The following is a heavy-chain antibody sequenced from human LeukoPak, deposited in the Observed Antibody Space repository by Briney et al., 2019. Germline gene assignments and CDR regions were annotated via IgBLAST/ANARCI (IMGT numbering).Heavy chain of an antibody. CDR3: ARGSEEYGYYFDY. D-gene: IGHD2/OR15-2a*01. Sequence: PGGSLRLSCAASGFTFSSYAMHWVRQAPGKGLEWVAVISYDGSNKYYADSVKGRFTISRDNSKNTLYLQMNSLRAEDTAVYYCARGSEEYGYYFDYWGQGTLVTVSS. J-gene: IGHJ4*02. V-gene: IGHV3-30-3*01. CDR1: GFTFSSYA. CDR2: ISYDGSNK.